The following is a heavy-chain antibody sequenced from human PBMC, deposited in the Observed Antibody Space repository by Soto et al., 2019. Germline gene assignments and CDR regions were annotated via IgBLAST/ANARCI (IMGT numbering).Heavy chain of an antibody. D-gene: IGHD5-12*01. V-gene: IGHV1-18*01. CDR3: ARDIAYSGYDSSDAFDI. CDR2: ISAYNGNT. CDR1: GYTFTSYG. Sequence: QVQLVQSGAEVKKPGASVKVSCKASGYTFTSYGISWVRQAPGQGLEWMGWISAYNGNTNYAQKLQGRVTMTIDTSTSTAYMELRSLRSDDTAVYYCARDIAYSGYDSSDAFDIWGQGTMVTVSS. J-gene: IGHJ3*02.